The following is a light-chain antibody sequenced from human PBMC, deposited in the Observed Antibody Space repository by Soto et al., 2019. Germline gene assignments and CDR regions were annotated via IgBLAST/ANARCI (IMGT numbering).Light chain of an antibody. Sequence: EIVLTQSPGTLSLSPGERATLSCWPSRSFSRNYLPWYQQKPGQAPRLLISGSSIRATGIPARFSGSGSGTNFTLTISSLEPEDFAVFYCQQYGSSPFTFGPGTKVDFK. V-gene: IGKV3-20*01. CDR2: GSS. CDR3: QQYGSSPFT. J-gene: IGKJ3*01. CDR1: RSFSRNY.